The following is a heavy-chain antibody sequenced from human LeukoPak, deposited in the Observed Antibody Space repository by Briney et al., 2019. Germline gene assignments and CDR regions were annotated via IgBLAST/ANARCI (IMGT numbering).Heavy chain of an antibody. CDR3: AREKVGTISDAFDI. CDR2: INHSGST. CDR1: GGSFSGYY. J-gene: IGHJ3*02. V-gene: IGHV4-34*01. Sequence: PSETLSLTCAVYGGSFSGYYWSWIRQPPGKGLEWIGEINHSGSTNYNPSLKSRVTISVDMSKNQFSLKLTSVTAADTAVYYCAREKVGTISDAFDIWGQGTMVTVSS. D-gene: IGHD1-26*01.